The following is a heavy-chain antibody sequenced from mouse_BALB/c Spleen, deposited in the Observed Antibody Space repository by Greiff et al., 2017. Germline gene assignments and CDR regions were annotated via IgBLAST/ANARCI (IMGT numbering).Heavy chain of an antibody. D-gene: IGHD4-1*01. J-gene: IGHJ4*01. CDR1: GYTFSSYW. CDR2: ILPGSGST. CDR3: ARCWDDDDAMDY. Sequence: QVQLQQSGAELMKPGASVKISCKATGYTFSSYWIEWVKQRPGHGLEWIGEILPGSGSTNYNEKFKGKATFTAATSSNTAYMQLSSLTSADSAVYDGARCWDDDDAMDYRGQGTSVTVSA. V-gene: IGHV1-9*01.